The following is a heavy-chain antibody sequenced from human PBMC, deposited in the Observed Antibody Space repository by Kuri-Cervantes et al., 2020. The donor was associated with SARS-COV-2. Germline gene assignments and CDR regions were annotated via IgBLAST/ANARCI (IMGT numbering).Heavy chain of an antibody. CDR2: ISSNGGST. CDR1: GFTFSSYA. D-gene: IGHD6-19*01. CDR3: VRSGAVAGTFDY. V-gene: IGHV3-64D*08. J-gene: IGHJ4*02. Sequence: GESLKISCSASGFTFSSYAMHWVRQAPGKGLEYVSAISSNGGSTYYADSVKGRFTISRDNSKNTLCLQMSSLRAEDTAVYYCVRSGAVAGTFDYWGQGTLVTVSS.